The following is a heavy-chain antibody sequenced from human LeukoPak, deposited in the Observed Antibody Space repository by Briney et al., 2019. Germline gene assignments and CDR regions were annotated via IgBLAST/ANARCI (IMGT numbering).Heavy chain of an antibody. CDR3: AREVRGFLEWSHMGPDWFDP. CDR2: IYYSGST. D-gene: IGHD3-3*01. Sequence: SETLSLTCTVSGGSISGYYWSWIRQPPGKGLEWIGYIYYSGSTNYNPSLKSRVTISVDTSKNQFSLKLSSVTAADTAVYYCAREVRGFLEWSHMGPDWFDPWGQGTLVTVSS. CDR1: GGSISGYY. J-gene: IGHJ5*02. V-gene: IGHV4-59*01.